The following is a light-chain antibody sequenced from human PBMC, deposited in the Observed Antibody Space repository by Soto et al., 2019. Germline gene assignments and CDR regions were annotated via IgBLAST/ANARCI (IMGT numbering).Light chain of an antibody. J-gene: IGKJ1*01. CDR3: QQSYSTSWT. CDR2: AAS. Sequence: DIQMTQSPSSLSASVGDRVTIACRASQTISYYVNWYQQKPGKAPKLLIYAASSLQSGVPSRFSGSGSGTDFTLTISSLQPEDFATYYRQQSYSTSWTFGQGTKVDIK. CDR1: QTISYY. V-gene: IGKV1-39*01.